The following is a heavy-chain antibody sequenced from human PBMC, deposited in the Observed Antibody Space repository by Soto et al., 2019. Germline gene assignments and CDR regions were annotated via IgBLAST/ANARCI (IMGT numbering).Heavy chain of an antibody. CDR2: IYHSGST. D-gene: IGHD2-15*01. V-gene: IGHV4-4*02. CDR3: ARGHAGYCSGGSCYRLRAFDH. J-gene: IGHJ4*02. Sequence: QVQLQESGPGLVKPSGTLSLTCAVSSGSISSSNWWSWVRQPPGKGLEWIGEIYHSGSTNYNPSLKSRVTISVDKSKNQFSLKLSSVTAADTAVYYCARGHAGYCSGGSCYRLRAFDHWGQGTLVTVSS. CDR1: SGSISSSNW.